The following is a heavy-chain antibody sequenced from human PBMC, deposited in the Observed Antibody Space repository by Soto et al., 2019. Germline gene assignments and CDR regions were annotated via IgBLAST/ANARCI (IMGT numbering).Heavy chain of an antibody. J-gene: IGHJ4*02. CDR1: GFGFSNYA. D-gene: IGHD3-22*01. CDR2: ISGSGSGDGT. Sequence: GGSLRLSCAASGFGFSNYAMNWVRQAPGKGLEWVSAISGSGSGDGTYYADSVKGRFTISRDSSKNTLFLQMRSLRAADTAVYYCARAPYYYDSSGYWAYRGQGTLVTVSS. V-gene: IGHV3-23*01. CDR3: ARAPYYYDSSGYWAY.